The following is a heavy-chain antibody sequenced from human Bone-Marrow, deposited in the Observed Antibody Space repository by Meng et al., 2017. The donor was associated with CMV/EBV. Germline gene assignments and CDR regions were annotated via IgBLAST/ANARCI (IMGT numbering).Heavy chain of an antibody. CDR3: ARVDGNYYFDY. Sequence: SVKVSCKASGGTFSSYTISWVRQAPGQGLEWMGRIIPILGIANYAQKFQGRVTITADKSTSTAYMELSSLRSDDTAVYYCARVDGNYYFDYWGQGTLVTVSS. J-gene: IGHJ4*02. V-gene: IGHV1-69*02. D-gene: IGHD1-14*01. CDR2: IIPILGIA. CDR1: GGTFSSYT.